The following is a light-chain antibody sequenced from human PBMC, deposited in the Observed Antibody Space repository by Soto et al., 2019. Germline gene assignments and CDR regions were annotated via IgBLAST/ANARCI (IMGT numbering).Light chain of an antibody. V-gene: IGKV3-11*01. Sequence: EIVLTQSPATLSLSPGERATLSCRASQSVSSYLAWYQQKPGQAPMLLIYDASNRATGIPARFSGSGSGTDFTLTISSLEPEEFAVYYCQQRSNWPTFGQGTKVEIK. CDR2: DAS. CDR3: QQRSNWPT. J-gene: IGKJ1*01. CDR1: QSVSSY.